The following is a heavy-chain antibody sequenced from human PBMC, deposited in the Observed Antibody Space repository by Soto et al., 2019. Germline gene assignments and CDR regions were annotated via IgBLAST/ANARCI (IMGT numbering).Heavy chain of an antibody. CDR2: IYYSGST. Sequence: PSETLSLTCTVSGGSISSSSYYWGWIRQPPGKGLEWIGSIYYSGSTYYNPSLKSRVTISVDTSKNQFSLKLSSVTAADTAVYYCARGIGYVFWSGYENRHWLDPWGQGTLVTVYS. D-gene: IGHD3-3*01. CDR3: ARGIGYVFWSGYENRHWLDP. J-gene: IGHJ5*02. V-gene: IGHV4-39*01. CDR1: GGSISSSSYY.